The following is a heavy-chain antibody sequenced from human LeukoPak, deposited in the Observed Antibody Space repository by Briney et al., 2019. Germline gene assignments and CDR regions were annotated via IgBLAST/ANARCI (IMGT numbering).Heavy chain of an antibody. CDR2: IYHSGST. V-gene: IGHV4-4*02. CDR3: ARVGYCSSTSCYVIAFDI. Sequence: SGTLSLTCAVSGGSISSSNWWSWVRQPPGKGLEWIGEIYHSGSTNYNPSLKSRVTISVDKSKNQFSLKLSSVTAADTAVYYCARVGYCSSTSCYVIAFDIWGQGTMVTVSS. J-gene: IGHJ3*02. D-gene: IGHD2-2*01. CDR1: GGSISSSNW.